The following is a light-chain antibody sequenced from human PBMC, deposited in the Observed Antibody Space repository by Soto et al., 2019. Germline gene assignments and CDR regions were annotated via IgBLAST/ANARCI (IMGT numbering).Light chain of an antibody. Sequence: QSALTQPASVSGSPGQSITISCTGTSSDVGGYNYVPWYQQHPGKAPKLMIYDVSNRPSGVSNRFSGSKSGNTASLTISGLQAEDEADYYCSSYTSSSTLFGGGTQLTVL. CDR3: SSYTSSSTL. J-gene: IGLJ7*01. CDR2: DVS. V-gene: IGLV2-14*01. CDR1: SSDVGGYNY.